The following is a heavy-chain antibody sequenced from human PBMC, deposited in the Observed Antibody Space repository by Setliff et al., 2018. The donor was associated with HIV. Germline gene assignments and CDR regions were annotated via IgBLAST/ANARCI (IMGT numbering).Heavy chain of an antibody. J-gene: IGHJ4*02. CDR1: GDTFSSYG. Sequence: ASVKVSCKASGDTFSSYGISWVRQAPGQGLEWVGGIIPIFGSTNHAQKFQGRVTITADESTSTAYMELSSLKSEDTAIYYCARATESTPYDYVWGSYRYTLGYWGQGTLVTVSS. V-gene: IGHV1-69*13. CDR2: IIPIFGST. D-gene: IGHD3-16*02. CDR3: ARATESTPYDYVWGSYRYTLGY.